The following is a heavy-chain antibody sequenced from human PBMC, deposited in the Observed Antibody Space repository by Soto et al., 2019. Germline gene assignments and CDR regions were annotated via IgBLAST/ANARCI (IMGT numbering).Heavy chain of an antibody. D-gene: IGHD2-21*02. V-gene: IGHV4-4*02. Sequence: QVQLRESGPGLVKPSGTLSLTCVVSGASISSTYWWSWVRQPPGKGLEWIGEIYHTGSTKYNPSPKSRVTISIDTSNNEFSLKLNSVTAADTAVYYCATLPPRIEVVVTPIPTWGQGILVTVSS. CDR1: GASISSTYW. CDR2: IYHTGST. J-gene: IGHJ5*02. CDR3: ATLPPRIEVVVTPIPT.